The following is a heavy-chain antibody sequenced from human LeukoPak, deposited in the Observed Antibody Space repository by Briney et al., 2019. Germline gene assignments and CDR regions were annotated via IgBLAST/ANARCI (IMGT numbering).Heavy chain of an antibody. V-gene: IGHV3-21*01. Sequence: PGGSLRLSCAASGFTFSNYAMSWVRQAPRKGLEWVSLISRSGYTHYTDSVKGRFTISRDNAKNSLYLQMNSLRAEDTAMYYCARNRGDPSYFDYWGQGILVTVSS. D-gene: IGHD4-17*01. CDR3: ARNRGDPSYFDY. CDR1: GFTFSNYA. J-gene: IGHJ4*02. CDR2: ISRSGYT.